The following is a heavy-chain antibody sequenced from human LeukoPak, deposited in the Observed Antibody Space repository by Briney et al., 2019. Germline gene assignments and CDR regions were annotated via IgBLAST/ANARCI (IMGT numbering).Heavy chain of an antibody. J-gene: IGHJ4*02. CDR3: TTDIVLMVYGIEPRIVY. D-gene: IGHD2-8*01. Sequence: GGSLRLSCAACRFTFSNAWMSWVRQAPGKGLEWLGRIKSKTDGGTTDYAAPVKGRFTISRDDSKNTLYLQMNSLKTDDTAVYYCTTDIVLMVYGIEPRIVYWGQRTLVTLSS. V-gene: IGHV3-15*01. CDR1: RFTFSNAW. CDR2: IKSKTDGGTT.